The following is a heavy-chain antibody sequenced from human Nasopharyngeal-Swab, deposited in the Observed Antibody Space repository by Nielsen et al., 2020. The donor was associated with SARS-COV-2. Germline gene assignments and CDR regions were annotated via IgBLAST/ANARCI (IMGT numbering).Heavy chain of an antibody. D-gene: IGHD5-18*01. CDR2: ISSSSSTI. V-gene: IGHV3-48*02. CDR1: GFTFSSYS. J-gene: IGHJ6*02. CDR3: ARRDTGGMDV. Sequence: GESLKISCAASGFTFSSYSMNWVRQAPGKGLEWVSYISSSSSTIYCADSVKGRFTISRDNAKNSLYLQMNSLRDEDTAVYYCARRDTGGMDVWGQGTTVTVSS.